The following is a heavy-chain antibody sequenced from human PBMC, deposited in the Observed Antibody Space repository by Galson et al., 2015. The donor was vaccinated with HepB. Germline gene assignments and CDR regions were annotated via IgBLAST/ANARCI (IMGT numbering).Heavy chain of an antibody. CDR1: GFTFSSYA. V-gene: IGHV3-30-3*01. J-gene: IGHJ4*02. D-gene: IGHD3-10*01. CDR2: ISYDGSNK. CDR3: ARNPPVLLCSDY. Sequence: SLRLSCAASGFTFSSYAMHWVRQAPGKGLEWVAVISYDGSNKYYADSVKGRFTISRDNSKNTLYLQMNSLRAEDTAVYYCARNPPVLLCSDYWGQGTLVTVSS.